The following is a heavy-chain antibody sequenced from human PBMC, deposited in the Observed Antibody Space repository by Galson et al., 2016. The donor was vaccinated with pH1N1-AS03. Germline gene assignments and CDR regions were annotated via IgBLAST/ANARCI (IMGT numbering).Heavy chain of an antibody. V-gene: IGHV4-61*01. D-gene: IGHD2-2*01. Sequence: ETLSLTCTVSGGSVSSSSYSWSWIRQPPGRGLEWIGYIFYSGSTNYNPSLKSRVTMSVDTSKNQFSLRLNCVTAEDTAVYYCARSIPGVMMHDCMDVWGQGTTVTFSS. CDR2: IFYSGST. J-gene: IGHJ6*02. CDR3: ARSIPGVMMHDCMDV. CDR1: GGSVSSSSYS.